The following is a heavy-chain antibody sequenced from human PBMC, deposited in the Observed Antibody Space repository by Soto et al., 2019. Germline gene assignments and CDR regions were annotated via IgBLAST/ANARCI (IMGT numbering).Heavy chain of an antibody. CDR2: MNPNSGNT. V-gene: IGHV1-8*01. CDR3: ARGYCSSTSCYYYYYMDV. J-gene: IGHJ6*03. D-gene: IGHD2-2*01. Sequence: ASVQVSCQAAGYTFTSYDINWVRQATGQGLEWMGWMNPNSGNTGYAQKFQGRVTMTRNTSISTAYMELSSLRSEDTAVYYCARGYCSSTSCYYYYYMDVWGKGTTVTVSS. CDR1: GYTFTSYD.